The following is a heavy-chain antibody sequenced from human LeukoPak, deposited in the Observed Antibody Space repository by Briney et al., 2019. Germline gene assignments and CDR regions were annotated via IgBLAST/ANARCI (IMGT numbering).Heavy chain of an antibody. J-gene: IGHJ4*02. CDR2: IWYDGSNK. D-gene: IGHD2-15*01. CDR1: GFTFSSYG. CDR3: ARDLSSYSADYYFDY. Sequence: GGSLRLSCAASGFTFSSYGMHWVRQAPGKGLEWVAVIWYDGSNKYYADSVKGRFTISRDNSKNTLYLQMNSLRAEDTAVFYCARDLSSYSADYYFDYWGQGTLVTVSS. V-gene: IGHV3-33*01.